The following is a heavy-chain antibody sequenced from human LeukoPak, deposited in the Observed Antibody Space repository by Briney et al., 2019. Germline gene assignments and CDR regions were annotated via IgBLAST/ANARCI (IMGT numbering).Heavy chain of an antibody. V-gene: IGHV3-48*01. Sequence: GGSLRLSCAASGFTFSSYSMNWVRQAPGKGLEWVSYISSSSSTISYADSVKGRFTISRDNAKNSLYLQMNSLRAEDTAVYYCARERGYRSSPFDYWGQGTLVTVSS. CDR3: ARERGYRSSPFDY. CDR2: ISSSSSTI. CDR1: GFTFSSYS. D-gene: IGHD5-18*01. J-gene: IGHJ4*02.